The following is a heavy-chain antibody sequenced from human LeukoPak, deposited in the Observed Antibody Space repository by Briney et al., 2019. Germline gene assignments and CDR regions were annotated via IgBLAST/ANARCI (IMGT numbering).Heavy chain of an antibody. D-gene: IGHD3-10*01. CDR3: ASYGSGESFDY. J-gene: IGHJ4*02. CDR1: GGSISSYY. Sequence: SETQSLTCTDSGGSISSYYWSWIRQPPGKGLEWIGYIYYSGSTNYNPSLKSRVTISVDTSKNQFSLKLSSVTAADTAVYYCASYGSGESFDYWGQGTLVTVSS. V-gene: IGHV4-59*01. CDR2: IYYSGST.